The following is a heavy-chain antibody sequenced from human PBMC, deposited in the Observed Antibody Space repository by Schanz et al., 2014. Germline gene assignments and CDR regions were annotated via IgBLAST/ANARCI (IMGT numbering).Heavy chain of an antibody. CDR1: GFTFSKHW. Sequence: EVQLAESGGGLVQPGGSLRLSCGGSGFTFSKHWMSWVRQAPGKGLEWVANIKQDGSEKYYVDAVKGRFTISRDNAKNSMYLHMKSLRGEDTAVYYCARDNYYGSGSCAYWGQGTLVTVSS. CDR3: ARDNYYGSGSCAY. V-gene: IGHV3-7*04. D-gene: IGHD3-10*01. CDR2: IKQDGSEK. J-gene: IGHJ4*02.